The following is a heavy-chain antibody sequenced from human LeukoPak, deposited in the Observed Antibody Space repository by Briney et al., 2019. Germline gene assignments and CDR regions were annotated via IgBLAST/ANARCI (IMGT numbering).Heavy chain of an antibody. CDR2: IYPGDSET. D-gene: IGHD3-9*01. V-gene: IGHV5-51*01. CDR3: ARRYYDILTGPTDAFDI. J-gene: IGHJ3*02. CDR1: GYSFSSYW. Sequence: GESLKISCKGSGYSFSSYWIGWVRQMPGKGLEWMAIIYPGDSETTYSPSFHGQVTISADKSIGTAYLQWSSLKASDTAMYYCARRYYDILTGPTDAFDIWGQGTMVTVSS.